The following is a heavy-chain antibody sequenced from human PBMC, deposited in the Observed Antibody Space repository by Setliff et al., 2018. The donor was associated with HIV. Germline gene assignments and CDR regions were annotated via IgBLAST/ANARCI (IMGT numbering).Heavy chain of an antibody. D-gene: IGHD3-22*01. V-gene: IGHV4-39*01. CDR1: GGSINSTSYY. Sequence: SETLSLTCTVSGGSINSTSYYWGWIRQPPGHGLEWIGSLYHTGKNYYNPSLKRRVTISVDTSKNQFSLRMSSVAAGDTAVYYCARSIVPGAVGYYSFEFWGQGTLVTVSS. CDR2: LYHTGKN. J-gene: IGHJ4*02. CDR3: ARSIVPGAVGYYSFEF.